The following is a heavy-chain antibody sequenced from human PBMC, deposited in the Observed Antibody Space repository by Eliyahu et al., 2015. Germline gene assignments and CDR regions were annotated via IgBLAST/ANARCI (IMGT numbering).Heavy chain of an antibody. J-gene: IGHJ4*02. CDR3: ARIATAQNSSWYLFDY. CDR1: GFSLSTSGMR. CDR2: IDWDDDK. V-gene: IGHV2-70*04. Sequence: QVTLKESGPALVKPTQTLTLTCTFSGFSLSTSGMRVSWIRQPPGKALEWLARIDWDDDKFYSTSLKTRLTISKDTSKNQVVLTMTNMDPVDTATYYCARIATAQNSSWYLFDYWGQGTLVTVSS. D-gene: IGHD6-13*01.